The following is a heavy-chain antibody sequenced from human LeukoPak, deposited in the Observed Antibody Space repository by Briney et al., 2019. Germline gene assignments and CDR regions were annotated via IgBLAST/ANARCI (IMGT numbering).Heavy chain of an antibody. CDR2: IYHSGST. D-gene: IGHD3-10*01. Sequence: SETLSLTCAVSGGSNSSGGYSWSWIRQPPGKGLEWIGYIYHSGSTYYNPSLKSRVTISVDRSKNQFSLKLSSVTAADTAVYYCARGYYGSGSLPPYFDYWGQGTLVTVSS. J-gene: IGHJ4*02. CDR3: ARGYYGSGSLPPYFDY. V-gene: IGHV4-30-2*01. CDR1: GGSNSSGGYS.